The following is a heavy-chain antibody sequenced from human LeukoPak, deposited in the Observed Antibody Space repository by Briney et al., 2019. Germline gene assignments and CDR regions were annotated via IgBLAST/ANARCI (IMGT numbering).Heavy chain of an antibody. D-gene: IGHD3-3*01. CDR3: ARQVDYDFWSGYYNLGLARYFDY. J-gene: IGHJ4*02. CDR1: GFTFSSYS. V-gene: IGHV3-48*01. CDR2: ISSSSSTI. Sequence: PGGSLRLSCAASGFTFSSYSMNWVRQAPGKGLEWVSYISSSSSTIYYADSVKGRFTISRDNAKNSLYLQMNSLRAEDTAVYYCARQVDYDFWSGYYNLGLARYFDYWGQGTLVTVSS.